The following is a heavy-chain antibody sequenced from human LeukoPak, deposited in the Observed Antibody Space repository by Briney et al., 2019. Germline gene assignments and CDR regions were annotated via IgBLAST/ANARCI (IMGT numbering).Heavy chain of an antibody. CDR2: IYSGGNT. CDR1: GFSVSSSY. J-gene: IGHJ4*02. Sequence: GGSLRLSCAASGFSVSSSYMSWVRQAPGKGLEWISVIYSGGNTYYADSVKGRFTTSRDNSKNTLYLQMNSLRAGDTAVYYCARWTSSSMTTNPLFGYWGQGTLVTVSS. CDR3: ARWTSSSMTTNPLFGY. D-gene: IGHD3-10*02. V-gene: IGHV3-66*01.